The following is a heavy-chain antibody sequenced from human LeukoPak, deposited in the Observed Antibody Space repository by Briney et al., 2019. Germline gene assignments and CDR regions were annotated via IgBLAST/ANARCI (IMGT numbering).Heavy chain of an antibody. V-gene: IGHV4-59*02. CDR1: GGSVSDYY. CDR3: ASRKLGNDY. CDR2: IYYTGT. Sequence: SETLSLTCTVSGGSVSDYYWSWIRQSPGKGLEWVGYIYYTGTSYNPSLKSRVTISADTSKNQFSLNLSSVTAADTAVYYCASRKLGNDYWGQGTLVTVSS. D-gene: IGHD7-27*01. J-gene: IGHJ4*02.